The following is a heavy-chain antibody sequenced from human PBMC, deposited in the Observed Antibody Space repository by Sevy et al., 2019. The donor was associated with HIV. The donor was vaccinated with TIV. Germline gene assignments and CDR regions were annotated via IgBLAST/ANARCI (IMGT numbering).Heavy chain of an antibody. CDR2: ISSSSGYI. CDR3: AREPAPAYYYDSSGYYSAFDI. J-gene: IGHJ3*02. Sequence: GGSLRLSCAASGFTFSSYSMNWVRQAPGKGLEWVSSISSSSGYIYYADSVKGRFTISRDNAKSSLYLQMNSLRAEDTDVYYCAREPAPAYYYDSSGYYSAFDIWGQGTMVTVSS. V-gene: IGHV3-21*01. CDR1: GFTFSSYS. D-gene: IGHD3-22*01.